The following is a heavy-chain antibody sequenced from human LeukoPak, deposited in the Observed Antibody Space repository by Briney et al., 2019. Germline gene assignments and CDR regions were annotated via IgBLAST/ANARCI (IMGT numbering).Heavy chain of an antibody. Sequence: PGGSLRLSCAASGFTVSSNYMNWVRQAPGKGLEWVSYISSRGTTKHYADSVKGRFTISRDNAKNALYLQMNSLRVEDTAVYYCANFEPGYTSSWYAEFWGQGTLVTVSS. D-gene: IGHD6-13*01. V-gene: IGHV3-48*01. J-gene: IGHJ4*02. CDR3: ANFEPGYTSSWYAEF. CDR1: GFTVSSNY. CDR2: ISSRGTTK.